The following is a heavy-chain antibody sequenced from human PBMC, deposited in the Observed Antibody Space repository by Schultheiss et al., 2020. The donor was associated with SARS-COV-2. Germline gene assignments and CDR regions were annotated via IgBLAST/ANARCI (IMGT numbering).Heavy chain of an antibody. D-gene: IGHD4-17*01. V-gene: IGHV4-59*01. CDR2: IYAGGRT. Sequence: SETLSLTCTVSGGSISNYYWSWIRQPPGKGLEWIDNIYAGGRTYYNPSLKSRVTISVDTSKNQFSLKLSSVTAADTAVYYCARGMDGDANDYWGQGTLVTVSS. J-gene: IGHJ4*02. CDR1: GGSISNYY. CDR3: ARGMDGDANDY.